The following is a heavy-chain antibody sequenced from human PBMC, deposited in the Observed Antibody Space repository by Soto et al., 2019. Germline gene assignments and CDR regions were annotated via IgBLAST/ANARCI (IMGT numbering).Heavy chain of an antibody. V-gene: IGHV3-23*01. CDR3: VKVPTVTTRDC. D-gene: IGHD4-17*01. CDR2: ISGSSGST. CDR1: GFTFSNYA. Sequence: PGGSLRLSCAASGFTFSNYAMSWVRQAPGKGLEWVSVISGSSGSTYYADSVKGRFTVSRDNSKNTLSLQMNGLRADDTAVYYCVKVPTVTTRDCWGQGTLVTVSS. J-gene: IGHJ4*02.